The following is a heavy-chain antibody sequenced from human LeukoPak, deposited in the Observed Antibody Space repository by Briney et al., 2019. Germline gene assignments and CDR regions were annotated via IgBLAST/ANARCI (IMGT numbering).Heavy chain of an antibody. J-gene: IGHJ3*02. CDR1: GFTFSSYA. CDR3: AKPVVYAFDI. D-gene: IGHD3-22*01. CDR2: ISGSGGST. Sequence: GGSLRPSFAASGFTFSSYAMSWVRQAPGKGLEWVSAISGSGGSTYYADSVKGRFTTSRDNSKNTLYLQMNSLRAEDTAVYYCAKPVVYAFDIWGQGTMVTVSS. V-gene: IGHV3-23*01.